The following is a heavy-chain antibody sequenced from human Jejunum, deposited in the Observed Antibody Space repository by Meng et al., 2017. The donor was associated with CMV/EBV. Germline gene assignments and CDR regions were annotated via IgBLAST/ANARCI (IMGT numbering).Heavy chain of an antibody. D-gene: IGHD2-2*01. V-gene: IGHV3-7*03. Sequence: FTFSNYWMNWIRQAPGKGLEWVAKIKQDGSEKYYVDSVKGRFTISRDNTKNSLYLQMNSLRAEDTAVYYCTRQLGCSSTSCRNFDYWGQGTLVTVSS. CDR2: IKQDGSEK. CDR1: FTFSNYW. CDR3: TRQLGCSSTSCRNFDY. J-gene: IGHJ4*02.